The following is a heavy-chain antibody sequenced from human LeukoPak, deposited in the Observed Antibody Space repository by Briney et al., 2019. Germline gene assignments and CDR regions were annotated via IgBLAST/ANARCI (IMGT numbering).Heavy chain of an antibody. D-gene: IGHD2-21*01. CDR3: AGGCVVNCPKGATVDY. V-gene: IGHV4-34*01. Sequence: SETLSLTCAVYGGSFSGYYWSWIRHPPGKGLEWIGEINHSGSTNYNPSLKSRVTISVDTSIKQTSLPRRSVIAADPAGYYCAGGCVVNCPKGATVDYWGQGTLVTGSS. CDR2: INHSGST. J-gene: IGHJ4*02. CDR1: GGSFSGYY.